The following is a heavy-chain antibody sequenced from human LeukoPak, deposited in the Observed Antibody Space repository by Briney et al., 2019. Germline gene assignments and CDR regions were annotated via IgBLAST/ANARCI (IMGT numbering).Heavy chain of an antibody. J-gene: IGHJ5*02. V-gene: IGHV1-2*02. CDR1: GYTFTGYY. D-gene: IGHD6-13*01. Sequence: ASVKVSCTASGYTFTGYYMHWVRQAPGQGLEWMGWINPNSGGTNYAQKFQGRVTMTRDTSISTAYMELSRLRSDDTAVYYCARAGPPGIAAAGTRLRWFDPWGQGTLVTVSS. CDR2: INPNSGGT. CDR3: ARAGPPGIAAAGTRLRWFDP.